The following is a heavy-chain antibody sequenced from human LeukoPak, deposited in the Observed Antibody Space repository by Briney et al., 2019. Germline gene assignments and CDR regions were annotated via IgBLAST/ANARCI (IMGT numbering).Heavy chain of an antibody. CDR2: IKLDGSEK. D-gene: IGHD3-3*01. V-gene: IGHV3-7*03. CDR3: ARDQYDTWSRRGNFDS. Sequence: GRSLRPSCAASGFTFSSYGMHWVRQAPGKGLEWVANIKLDGSEKNYVDSVKGRFTISRDNTKNSLYLQMNSLRVEDTAVFYCARDQYDTWSRRGNFDSWGQGTLVIVSS. CDR1: GFTFSSYG. J-gene: IGHJ4*02.